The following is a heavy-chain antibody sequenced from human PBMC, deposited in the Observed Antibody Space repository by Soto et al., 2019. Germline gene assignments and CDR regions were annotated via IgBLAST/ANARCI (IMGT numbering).Heavy chain of an antibody. V-gene: IGHV1-69*01. CDR2: FIPLFGTA. J-gene: IGHJ5*02. Sequence: QVQLVQSGAEVKKPGSSVTVSCKASGAIFSSYAFTWVRQAPGQGLEWMGGFIPLFGTAKYAQKFQGRVTITADESTTTVNMELSSLRSEDTAVHDCASIFCTKGVCYPSPPGSWGQGTLVTVAA. D-gene: IGHD2-8*01. CDR1: GAIFSSYA. CDR3: ASIFCTKGVCYPSPPGS.